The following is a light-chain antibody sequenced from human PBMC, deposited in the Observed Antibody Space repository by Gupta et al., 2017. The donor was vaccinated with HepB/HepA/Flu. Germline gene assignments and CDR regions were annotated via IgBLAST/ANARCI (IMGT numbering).Light chain of an antibody. CDR3: QQYHTSPWT. J-gene: IGKJ1*01. Sequence: DIMMTQPPYSLTVSLDERATINCKSSQNILHRPISENFLNWYQQKPGQPPTLLIYEASIRQSGVPDRFSGRGSGTDFTLTINSLQAEDVAVYYCQQYHTSPWTFGQGTKVEIK. V-gene: IGKV4-1*01. CDR2: EAS. CDR1: QNILHRPISENF.